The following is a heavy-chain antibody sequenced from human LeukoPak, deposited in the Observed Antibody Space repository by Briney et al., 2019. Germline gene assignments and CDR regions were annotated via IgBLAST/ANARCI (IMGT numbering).Heavy chain of an antibody. Sequence: SETLSLTCSVSDDSITMYYWTWIRQPPGEGLEWIGYVDHTGSTNFNPSLNGRVSISRDTSKNLFSLRLRSVTAADTAVYFCATWNYYFDFWGRGTLVTVSP. D-gene: IGHD1-7*01. CDR3: ATWNYYFDF. CDR1: DDSITMYY. J-gene: IGHJ4*02. V-gene: IGHV4-59*01. CDR2: VDHTGST.